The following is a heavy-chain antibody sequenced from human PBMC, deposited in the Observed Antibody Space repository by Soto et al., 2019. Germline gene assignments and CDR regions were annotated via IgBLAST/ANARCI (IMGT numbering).Heavy chain of an antibody. V-gene: IGHV4-59*01. Sequence: SETLSLTCTVSGGSISNYYWSWIRQPPGKGLEWIGCIHYSGTTNYNPSLKSRVTISVDTSNNQFSLKLSSVTAADTAVYYCARNYYSDSSGYSYYFDYWGQGTLVTVSS. CDR3: ARNYYSDSSGYSYYFDY. CDR1: GGSISNYY. D-gene: IGHD3-22*01. CDR2: IHYSGTT. J-gene: IGHJ4*02.